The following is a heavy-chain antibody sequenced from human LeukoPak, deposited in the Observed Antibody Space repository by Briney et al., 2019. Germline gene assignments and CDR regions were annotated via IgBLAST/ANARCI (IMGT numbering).Heavy chain of an antibody. J-gene: IGHJ4*02. D-gene: IGHD5/OR15-5a*01. CDR2: ISTIRRTA. CDR3: ARVSVCPRCHFDY. Sequence: GGSLRLSCAASGFTFSSHWMHWVRQAPGKGLVWVSRISTIRRTATYTHSLKGRFTISRDNARNTPPLQMNRRRPQAPPVFSGARVSVCPRCHFDYWGQGTLVSVSS. CDR1: GFTFSSHW. V-gene: IGHV3-74*01.